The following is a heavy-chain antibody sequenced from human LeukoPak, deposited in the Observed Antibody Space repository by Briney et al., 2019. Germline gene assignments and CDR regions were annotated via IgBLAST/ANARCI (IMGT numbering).Heavy chain of an antibody. CDR2: IHSSGST. CDR1: GGSISSYY. V-gene: IGHV4-4*07. J-gene: IGHJ4*02. CDR3: AREGSATARPFVSNDY. Sequence: PSETLSLTCTVYGGSISSYYWSWIRQPAGKGLEWIGRIHSSGSTDYNPSLKSRVTMSVDTSKSQFSLKVRSVTAADTAVYYCAREGSATARPFVSNDYWGQGTLVTVSS. D-gene: IGHD6-6*01.